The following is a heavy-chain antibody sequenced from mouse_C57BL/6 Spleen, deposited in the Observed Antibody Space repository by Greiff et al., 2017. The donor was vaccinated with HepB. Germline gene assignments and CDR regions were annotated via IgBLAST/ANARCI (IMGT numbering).Heavy chain of an antibody. J-gene: IGHJ4*01. CDR2: INPYNGDT. CDR3: ARGGYYGSMSYYYAMDY. V-gene: IGHV1-20*01. CDR1: GYSFTGYF. D-gene: IGHD1-1*01. Sequence: VHVKQSGPELVKPGDSVKISCKASGYSFTGYFMNWVMQSHGKSLEWIGRINPYNGDTFYNQKFKGKATLTVDKSSSTAHMELRSLTSEDSAVYYCARGGYYGSMSYYYAMDYWGQGTSVTVSS.